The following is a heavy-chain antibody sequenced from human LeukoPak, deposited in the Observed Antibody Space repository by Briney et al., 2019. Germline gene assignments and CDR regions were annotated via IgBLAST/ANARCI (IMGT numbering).Heavy chain of an antibody. D-gene: IGHD6-13*01. CDR1: GYTFTSYG. CDR2: ISAYNGNT. CDR3: ARGPWGSIAAPIDWFDP. V-gene: IGHV1-18*01. J-gene: IGHJ5*02. Sequence: ASVKVSCKASGYTFTSYGISWVRQAPGQGLEWMGWISAYNGNTNYAQKLQGRVTMTTDTSTNAAYMELRSLRSDDTAVYYCARGPWGSIAAPIDWFDPWGQGTLSPSPQ.